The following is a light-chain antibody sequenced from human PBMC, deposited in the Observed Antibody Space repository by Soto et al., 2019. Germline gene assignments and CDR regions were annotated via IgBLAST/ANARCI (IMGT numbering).Light chain of an antibody. CDR2: GAS. V-gene: IGKV3-20*01. Sequence: EIVLTQSPGTLSLSPGERATLSCRASQSVSSSYLAWYQQKPGQAPRLLIYGASSRAPGIPDRFSGSGSGTDLTLTISRLEPEDFAVYYWQQYGSSPPFGGGTKVEIK. CDR1: QSVSSSY. J-gene: IGKJ4*01. CDR3: QQYGSSPP.